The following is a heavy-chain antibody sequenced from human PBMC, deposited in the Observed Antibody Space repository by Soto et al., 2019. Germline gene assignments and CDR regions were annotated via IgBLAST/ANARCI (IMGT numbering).Heavy chain of an antibody. J-gene: IGHJ1*01. CDR2: ISGSGGST. D-gene: IGHD3-10*01. CDR1: GFTFSNFA. Sequence: EVQLLESEGGLVQPGGSLRLSCAASGFTFSNFAMSWVGQAPGKGLDWVSAISGSGGSTYYADSAKGRFTISRDNSKHIPSLQMTSLRAEDTAVYYCARGTSGSGNFLEYFGRWGQGTLVTVSS. CDR3: ARGTSGSGNFLEYFGR. V-gene: IGHV3-23*01.